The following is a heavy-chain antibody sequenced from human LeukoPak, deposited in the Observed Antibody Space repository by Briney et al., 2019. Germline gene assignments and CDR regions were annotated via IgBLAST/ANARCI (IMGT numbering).Heavy chain of an antibody. J-gene: IGHJ4*02. V-gene: IGHV4-59*02. CDR2: IYYSGST. CDR3: ARADSSGYYSYFDY. Sequence: PSETLSLTCTVSGGSVSGYYWTWIRQPPGKGLEWIGYIYYSGSTNYNPSLKSRVTISVDTSKNQFSLNLSSVTAADTAVYYCARADSSGYYSYFDYWGQGTLVTVSS. CDR1: GGSVSGYY. D-gene: IGHD3-22*01.